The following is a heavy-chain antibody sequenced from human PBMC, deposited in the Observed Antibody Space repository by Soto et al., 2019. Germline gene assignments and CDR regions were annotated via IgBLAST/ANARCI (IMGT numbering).Heavy chain of an antibody. V-gene: IGHV3-15*01. Sequence: EAHLVQSGGGLVKPGGSLRLSCAASGFSFSKAWMSWVRLTPGKGLEWVGRIKNKTDGGTTDYPAPVRGRFTISRDDSRNTLYLQMNSLKSDDTAVYYCITDPYYYFWSGYHFDYWGQGTLVTVSS. D-gene: IGHD3-3*01. CDR2: IKNKTDGGTT. J-gene: IGHJ4*02. CDR1: GFSFSKAW. CDR3: ITDPYYYFWSGYHFDY.